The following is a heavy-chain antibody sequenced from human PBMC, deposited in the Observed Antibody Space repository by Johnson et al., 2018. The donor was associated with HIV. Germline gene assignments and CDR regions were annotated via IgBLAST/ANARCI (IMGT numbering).Heavy chain of an antibody. J-gene: IGHJ3*02. Sequence: VQLVESGGGLVQPGGSLRLSCAASGFTFSSYAMSWVRQAPGKGLVWVSAIIGSGGSTYYVASVKGRFTISRDNSKNTLYLQMNSLRAEDTAVYYCARRLWFRNLYDAFDIWGQGTMVTVSS. CDR1: GFTFSSYA. V-gene: IGHV3-23*04. D-gene: IGHD3-10*01. CDR2: IIGSGGST. CDR3: ARRLWFRNLYDAFDI.